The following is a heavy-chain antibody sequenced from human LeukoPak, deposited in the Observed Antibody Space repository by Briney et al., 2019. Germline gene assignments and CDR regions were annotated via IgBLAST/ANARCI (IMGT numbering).Heavy chain of an antibody. D-gene: IGHD6-6*01. J-gene: IGHJ3*02. V-gene: IGHV3-21*01. Sequence: PGGSLRLSCSASGFTFSSHTMYWVRQVPGKGLEWVSFINGGSNNIYYADSVKGRFTISRDNAKNSLYLQMNSLRVDDTAVYYCARVRSSSFHAFDIWGQGTMVTVSS. CDR3: ARVRSSSFHAFDI. CDR1: GFTFSSHT. CDR2: INGGSNNI.